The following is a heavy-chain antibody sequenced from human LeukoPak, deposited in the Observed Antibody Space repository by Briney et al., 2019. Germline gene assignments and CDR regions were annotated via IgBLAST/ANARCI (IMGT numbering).Heavy chain of an antibody. CDR2: IRYDGSNK. CDR1: GFTFSSYG. D-gene: IGHD3-22*01. CDR3: AKVRRWYYDSMDV. Sequence: PGGSLRLSCAASGFTFSSYGMHWVRQAPGKGLEWVAFIRYDGSNKYYADSVKGRFTISRDNSKNTLYLQMNSLRAEDTAVYYCAKVRRWYYDSMDVWGKGTTVTISS. J-gene: IGHJ6*03. V-gene: IGHV3-30*02.